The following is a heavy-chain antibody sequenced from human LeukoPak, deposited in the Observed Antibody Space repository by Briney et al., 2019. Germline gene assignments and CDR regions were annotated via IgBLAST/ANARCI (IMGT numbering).Heavy chain of an antibody. Sequence: GESLKISCKGSGYSFTSYWIGWVRQMPGKGLEWMGIIYPGDSDTRYSPSFQGQVTISADKSISTAYLQWSSLKASDTAMYYCARQITYYYDSSGFPLDYWGQGTLVTVSS. V-gene: IGHV5-51*01. D-gene: IGHD3-22*01. CDR3: ARQITYYYDSSGFPLDY. CDR1: GYSFTSYW. J-gene: IGHJ4*02. CDR2: IYPGDSDT.